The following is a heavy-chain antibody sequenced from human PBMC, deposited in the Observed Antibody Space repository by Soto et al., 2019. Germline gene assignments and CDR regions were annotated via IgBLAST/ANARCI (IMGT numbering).Heavy chain of an antibody. Sequence: TGGSLRLSCAASGFSFSNYAMSWVRQAPGQGLEWISGISGSGGSTNNADSVKGRFTISRDNSRNTLYLQMNSLRAEDTAVYYCEKVALEHSSWNWLDSWGQGTRVTVYS. CDR2: ISGSGGST. CDR3: EKVALEHSSWNWLDS. CDR1: GFSFSNYA. D-gene: IGHD6-6*01. V-gene: IGHV3-23*01. J-gene: IGHJ5*01.